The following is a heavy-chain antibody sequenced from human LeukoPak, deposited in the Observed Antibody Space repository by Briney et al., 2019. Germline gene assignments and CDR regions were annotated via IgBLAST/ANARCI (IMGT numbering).Heavy chain of an antibody. J-gene: IGHJ5*02. CDR3: ARDLSRVGWFDP. Sequence: SETLSLTCTVSGGSISSSSYYWGWIRQPPGKGLEWIGSIYYSGSTYYNPSLKSRVTISVDTSKNQFSLKLSSVTAADTAVYYCARDLSRVGWFDPWGQGTLVTVSS. D-gene: IGHD2-2*01. V-gene: IGHV4-39*07. CDR1: GGSISSSSYY. CDR2: IYYSGST.